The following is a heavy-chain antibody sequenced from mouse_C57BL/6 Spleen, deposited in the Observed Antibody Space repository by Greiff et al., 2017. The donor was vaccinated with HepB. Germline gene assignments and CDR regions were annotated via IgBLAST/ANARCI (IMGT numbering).Heavy chain of an antibody. CDR2: IDPSDSYT. CDR3: ARYTTVVATNFDY. J-gene: IGHJ2*01. CDR1: GYTFTSYW. Sequence: QVQLQQPGAELVRPGPSVKLSCKASGYTFTSYWMHWVKQRPGQGLEWIGVIDPSDSYTNYNQKFKGKATLTVDTSSSTAYMQLSSLTSEDSAVYYCARYTTVVATNFDYWGQGTTLTVSS. V-gene: IGHV1-59*01. D-gene: IGHD1-1*01.